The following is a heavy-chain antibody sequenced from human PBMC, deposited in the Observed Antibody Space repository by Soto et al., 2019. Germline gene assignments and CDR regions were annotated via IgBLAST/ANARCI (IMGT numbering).Heavy chain of an antibody. CDR1: GGTFSSYA. Sequence: SVKVSCKASGGTFSSYAISWVRQAPGQGLEWVGGIIPIFGTANYAQKFQGRVTITADKSTSTAYMELSSLRSEDTAVSYCARDVGYWGRTSCYSYSYYGMDVWGQGTTVTVS. D-gene: IGHD2-2*01. CDR2: IIPIFGTA. J-gene: IGHJ6*02. CDR3: ARDVGYWGRTSCYSYSYYGMDV. V-gene: IGHV1-69*06.